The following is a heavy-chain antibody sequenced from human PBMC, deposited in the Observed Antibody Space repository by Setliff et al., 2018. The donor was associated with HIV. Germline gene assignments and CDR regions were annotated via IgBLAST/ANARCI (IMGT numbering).Heavy chain of an antibody. Sequence: ASVKVSCKSSGYTFTGSFMHWVRQAPGQGIEWMGWINCNSGGTCYAQNFQGRVTMTRDTSISTAYMELSRLRSDDTALYYCARDDHGDPFDYWGQGTLVTVSS. CDR3: ARDDHGDPFDY. CDR2: INCNSGGT. J-gene: IGHJ4*02. CDR1: GYTFTGSF. V-gene: IGHV1-2*02. D-gene: IGHD4-17*01.